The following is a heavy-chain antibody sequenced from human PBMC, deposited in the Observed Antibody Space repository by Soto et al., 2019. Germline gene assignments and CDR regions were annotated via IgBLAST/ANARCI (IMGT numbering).Heavy chain of an antibody. D-gene: IGHD4-17*01. Sequence: ESGGGLVQPGGSLRLSCAASGFTFSSYAMSWVRQAPGKGLEWVSAISGSGDSTYYADSVKGRFTISRDNSKNTLYLQMNSLRAEDTAVYYCAKPFPTTVTPNYYYYMDVWGKGTTVTVSS. V-gene: IGHV3-23*01. CDR2: ISGSGDST. CDR1: GFTFSSYA. J-gene: IGHJ6*03. CDR3: AKPFPTTVTPNYYYYMDV.